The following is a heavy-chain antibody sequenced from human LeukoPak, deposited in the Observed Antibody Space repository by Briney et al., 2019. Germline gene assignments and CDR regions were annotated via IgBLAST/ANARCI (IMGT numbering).Heavy chain of an antibody. CDR2: IYYSGST. CDR3: ARGKMGATNFAH. D-gene: IGHD1-26*01. CDR1: GDSISSYY. Sequence: SETLSLTCTVSGDSISSYYWSCIRQPPGKGLECIGYIYYSGSTNYNPSLKSRVTMSVDTSKNQFSLKLSSVTALDTAVYYCARGKMGATNFAHWGQGTLVSVSS. J-gene: IGHJ4*02. V-gene: IGHV4-59*12.